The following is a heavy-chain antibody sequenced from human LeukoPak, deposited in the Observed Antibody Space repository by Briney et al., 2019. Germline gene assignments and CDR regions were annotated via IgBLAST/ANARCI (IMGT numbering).Heavy chain of an antibody. Sequence: SETLSLTCAVYXGSFSGYYWSWIRQPPXXXXXWIGEINHSGSTNYNPSLKSRVTISVDTSKNQFSLKLSSVTAADTAVYYCAISIAVAGNPFDYWGQGTLVTVSS. J-gene: IGHJ4*02. CDR1: XGSFSGYY. CDR2: INHSGST. CDR3: AISIAVAGNPFDY. D-gene: IGHD6-19*01. V-gene: IGHV4-34*01.